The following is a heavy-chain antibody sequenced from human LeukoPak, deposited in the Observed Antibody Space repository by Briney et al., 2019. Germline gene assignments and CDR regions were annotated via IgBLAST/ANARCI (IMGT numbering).Heavy chain of an antibody. CDR3: AKDGIKTYYYDSSGYYFDY. D-gene: IGHD3-22*01. Sequence: GGSLRLSCAASGFTFSSYWMNWVRQAPGKGLVWVSRIASDGSSTTYADSVKGRFSISRDNSKNTLYLQMNSLRAEDTAVYCCAKDGIKTYYYDSSGYYFDYWGQGTLVTVSS. CDR2: IASDGSST. CDR1: GFTFSSYW. V-gene: IGHV3-74*01. J-gene: IGHJ4*02.